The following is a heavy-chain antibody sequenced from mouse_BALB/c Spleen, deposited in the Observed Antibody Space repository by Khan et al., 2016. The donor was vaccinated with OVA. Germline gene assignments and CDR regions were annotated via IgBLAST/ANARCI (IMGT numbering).Heavy chain of an antibody. V-gene: IGHV1-7*01. Sequence: QLQQSGAELAKPGASVKMSCKASGYTFTTYWMHWVKQRPGQGLEWIGYINPTSGYTDYNDKFKDRATLSADKSSSTAYMQLNSLISEDSAVYYCTRDRIDYWGQGTTLTVSS. CDR1: GYTFTTYW. J-gene: IGHJ2*01. CDR3: TRDRIDY. CDR2: INPTSGYT.